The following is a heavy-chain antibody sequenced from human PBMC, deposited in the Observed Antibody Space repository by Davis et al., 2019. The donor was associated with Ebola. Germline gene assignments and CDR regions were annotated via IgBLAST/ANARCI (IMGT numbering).Heavy chain of an antibody. CDR1: GFTFSSYG. CDR2: IWYDGSNK. D-gene: IGHD6-19*01. Sequence: PAASLTLSCAASGFTFSSYGMHWVRQAPGKGLEWVAVIWYDGSNKYYADPVKGRSTIFRDNSKNTRHLQMNSLRAEDTAVYYCAGVGAGIDYYYGMDVWGQGTTVTVSS. J-gene: IGHJ6*02. CDR3: AGVGAGIDYYYGMDV. V-gene: IGHV3-33*08.